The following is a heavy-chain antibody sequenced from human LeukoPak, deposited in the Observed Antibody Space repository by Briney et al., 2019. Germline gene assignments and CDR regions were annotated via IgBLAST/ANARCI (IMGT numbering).Heavy chain of an antibody. D-gene: IGHD6-6*01. J-gene: IGHJ5*02. V-gene: IGHV4-34*01. CDR2: INHSGST. CDR1: GGSFSGYY. Sequence: SETLSLTCAVYGGSFSGYYWSWIRQPPGKGLEWIGEINHSGSTNYNPSLKSRVTISVDTSTNQFSLKLSSVTAADTAAYYCAIGRHGAARPGLYNWCDPWAQGTLVTVPS. CDR3: AIGRHGAARPGLYNWCDP.